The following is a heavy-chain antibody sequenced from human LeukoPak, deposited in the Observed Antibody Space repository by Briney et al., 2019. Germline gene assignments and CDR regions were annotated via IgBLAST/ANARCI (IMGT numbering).Heavy chain of an antibody. V-gene: IGHV3-23*01. Sequence: GGSLRLSCAASGFTFSSYNMNWVRQAPGKGLEWVSTISTSGGSTFYADSVKGRFTISRDNSKNTLYLQMNSLRAEDTAVYYCAQDSSITITREDYWGQGTLVTVSS. D-gene: IGHD3-3*01. J-gene: IGHJ4*02. CDR3: AQDSSITITREDY. CDR1: GFTFSSYN. CDR2: ISTSGGST.